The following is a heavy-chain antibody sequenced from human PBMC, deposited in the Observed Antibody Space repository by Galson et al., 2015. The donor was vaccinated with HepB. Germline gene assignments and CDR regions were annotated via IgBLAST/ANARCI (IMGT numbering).Heavy chain of an antibody. CDR1: GFTFSAHW. J-gene: IGHJ3*01. D-gene: IGHD3-22*01. Sequence: LRLSCAASGFTFSAHWMSWVRQTPRKGLEWVTNLNPDGNAKYYADSVEGRFTISRDNAKNSLYLQMNRLTDEDTAVYFCVRDALGGYDFWGQGTMVTVSA. V-gene: IGHV3-7*03. CDR2: LNPDGNAK. CDR3: VRDALGGYDF.